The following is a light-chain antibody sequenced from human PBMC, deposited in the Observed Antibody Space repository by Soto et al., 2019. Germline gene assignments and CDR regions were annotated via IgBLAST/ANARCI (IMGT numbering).Light chain of an antibody. CDR3: QQYNSYSRT. CDR2: KAS. CDR1: QSISTW. Sequence: DIQMTQSPSTLSASVGDRVTITCRASQSISTWLAWYQQKPGKAPKLLIYKASTLESGVPSSFSGSGSGTEFTLTISSLQPDDFATYYCQQYNSYSRTFGQGTNLEIK. J-gene: IGKJ2*01. V-gene: IGKV1-5*03.